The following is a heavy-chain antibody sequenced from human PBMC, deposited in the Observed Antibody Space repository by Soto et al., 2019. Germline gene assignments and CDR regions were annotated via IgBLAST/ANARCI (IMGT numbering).Heavy chain of an antibody. CDR3: ARIGGYHGPLDY. CDR1: GGSISSYF. CDR2: TYHRGST. D-gene: IGHD6-25*01. Sequence: ECLSLTGSVSGGSISSYFWSWIRQAPGGGLEWIGYTYHRGSTNYSPSLKSRVAISLDTSENQFSLKVNSVTAADTAVYYCARIGGYHGPLDYWGQGTPVTVSS. V-gene: IGHV4-59*01. J-gene: IGHJ4*02.